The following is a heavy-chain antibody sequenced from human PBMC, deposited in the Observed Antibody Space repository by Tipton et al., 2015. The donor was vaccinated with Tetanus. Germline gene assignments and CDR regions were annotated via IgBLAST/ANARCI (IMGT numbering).Heavy chain of an antibody. J-gene: IGHJ4*02. CDR3: THTSDSDSSGKY. D-gene: IGHD3-22*01. CDR1: GFTFTTAW. CDR2: IKSKTSGGET. Sequence: SLRLSCAASGFTFTTAWMSWVRQAPGKGLEWVGRIKSKTSGGETDYAAPVKGRFTISRDDSINTLYLQMNSLKTEDTAVYYCTHTSDSDSSGKYWGQGTLVTVSS. V-gene: IGHV3-15*01.